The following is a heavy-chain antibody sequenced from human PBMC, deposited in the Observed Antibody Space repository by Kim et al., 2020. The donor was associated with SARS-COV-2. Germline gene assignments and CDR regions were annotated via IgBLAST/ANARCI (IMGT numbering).Heavy chain of an antibody. Sequence: GGSLRLSCAASGFTFSNAWMSWVRQAPGKGLEWVGRIKSKTDGGTTDYAAPVKGRFTISRDDSKNTLYLQMNSLKTEDTAVYYCTTDTAVATLSFGMDVWGQGTTVTVSS. CDR1: GFTFSNAW. V-gene: IGHV3-15*01. CDR2: IKSKTDGGTT. CDR3: TTDTAVATLSFGMDV. D-gene: IGHD6-19*01. J-gene: IGHJ6*02.